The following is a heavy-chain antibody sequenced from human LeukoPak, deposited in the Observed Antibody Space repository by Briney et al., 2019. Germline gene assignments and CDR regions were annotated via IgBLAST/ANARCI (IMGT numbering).Heavy chain of an antibody. CDR3: ASANSSGWYFAFDI. CDR1: GFTFSSYA. CDR2: ISYDGSNK. D-gene: IGHD6-19*01. Sequence: GGSLRLSCAASGFTFSSYAKHWVRQAPGKGLEWVAVISYDGSNKYYADSVKGRFTISRDNSKNTLYLQMNSLRAEDTAVYYCASANSSGWYFAFDIWGQGTMVTVSS. J-gene: IGHJ3*02. V-gene: IGHV3-30*04.